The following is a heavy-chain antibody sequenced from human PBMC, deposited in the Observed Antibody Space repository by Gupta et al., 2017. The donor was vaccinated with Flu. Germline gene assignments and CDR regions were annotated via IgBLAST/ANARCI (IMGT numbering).Heavy chain of an antibody. Sequence: QVRLVQSGAEVKKPGASVKVSCKASGYIFTDYAMHWVRQAPGQRPEWMGWINAGNGDTTYIQKFQGRVTFTRDRSATTAYLELNSLRYEDTAVYYCACLDYGDFWGQGTLVTVSS. CDR1: GYIFTDYA. V-gene: IGHV1-3*01. CDR3: ACLDYGDF. J-gene: IGHJ4*02. CDR2: INAGNGDT.